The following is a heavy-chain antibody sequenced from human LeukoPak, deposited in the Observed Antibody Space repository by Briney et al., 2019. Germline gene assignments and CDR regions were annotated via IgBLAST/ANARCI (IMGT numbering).Heavy chain of an antibody. CDR2: IQYDGSVK. D-gene: IGHD1-1*01. Sequence: PGGSLRLSCAASGFTFSTYGMHWVRQAPGKGLEWVTFIQYDGSVKLYGDSVKGRFTISRDNAKNSLYLQMNSLRAEDTAVYYCTRRGASTGGLDYWGQGTLVTVSS. V-gene: IGHV3-30*12. J-gene: IGHJ4*02. CDR3: TRRGASTGGLDY. CDR1: GFTFSTYG.